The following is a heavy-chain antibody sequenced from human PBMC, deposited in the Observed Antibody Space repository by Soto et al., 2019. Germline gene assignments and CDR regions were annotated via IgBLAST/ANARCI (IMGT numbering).Heavy chain of an antibody. Sequence: QVHLVQSGAEVKKPGASVKVSCKASGYTFTHYGLSWVRQAPGQGLEWLGGINAYNGNTDYAHKVQGRVTVTTDTSTTTAYMELRSLTSDDTAVYYCARAIAGGYGHTTLDYWGQGTLVTVSS. V-gene: IGHV1-18*01. D-gene: IGHD5-18*01. J-gene: IGHJ4*02. CDR1: GYTFTHYG. CDR2: INAYNGNT. CDR3: ARAIAGGYGHTTLDY.